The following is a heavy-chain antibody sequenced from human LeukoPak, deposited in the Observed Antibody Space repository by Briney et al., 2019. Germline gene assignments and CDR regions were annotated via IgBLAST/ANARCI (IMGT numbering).Heavy chain of an antibody. CDR3: ARDHYDYVWGSYRPLDY. CDR1: GYTFTSYY. Sequence: ASVKVSCKASGYTFTSYYMHWVRQAPGQGLEWMGVINPSGGSTSYAQKFQGRVTMTRDTSTSTVYMELSSLRSEDTAVYYCARDHYDYVWGSYRPLDYWGQGTLVTVSS. CDR2: INPSGGST. V-gene: IGHV1-46*01. D-gene: IGHD3-16*02. J-gene: IGHJ4*02.